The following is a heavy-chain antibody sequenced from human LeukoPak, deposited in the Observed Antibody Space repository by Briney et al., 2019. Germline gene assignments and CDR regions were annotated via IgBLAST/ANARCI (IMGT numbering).Heavy chain of an antibody. CDR1: GYSFTSYW. D-gene: IGHD3-22*01. V-gene: IGHV5-51*01. Sequence: GESLKISCKGSGYSFTSYWIGWVRQMPGKGLEWMGIIYXGXXXTRYSPTFQGQVTISADKSISTAYLQWSSLKASDTAMYYCXRHPYYYDSSGYPLXDYXGMDVWGQGTTVTVSS. CDR2: IYXGXXXT. J-gene: IGHJ6*02. CDR3: XRHPYYYDSSGYPLXDYXGMDV.